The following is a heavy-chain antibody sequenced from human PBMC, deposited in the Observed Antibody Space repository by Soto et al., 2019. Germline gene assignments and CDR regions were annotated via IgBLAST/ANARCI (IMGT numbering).Heavy chain of an antibody. Sequence: GGSLRLSCAASGFTFSSYGMHWVRQAPGKGLEWVAVIWYDGSNKYYADSVKGRFTISRDNSKNTLYLQMNSLRAEDTAVYYCARESWHCSSTSSYTCWFDPWGQGTLVTVSS. V-gene: IGHV3-33*01. D-gene: IGHD2-2*02. CDR2: IWYDGSNK. J-gene: IGHJ5*02. CDR1: GFTFSSYG. CDR3: ARESWHCSSTSSYTCWFDP.